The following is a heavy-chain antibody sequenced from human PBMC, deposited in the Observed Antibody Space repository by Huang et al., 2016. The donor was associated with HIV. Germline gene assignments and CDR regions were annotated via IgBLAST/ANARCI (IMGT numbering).Heavy chain of an antibody. CDR3: ARERMMSWLDDHDAFDI. V-gene: IGHV4-34*01. CDR2: INHSGST. J-gene: IGHJ3*02. Sequence: QVQLQQWGAGLLKPSETLSLTCAVYGGSFSGYYWSWIRPSPGQGLEWIGEINHSGSTNHTPSLKSRLTISVDTSKNQFSLKLSSVTAADTAVYYCARERMMSWLDDHDAFDIWGQGTMVTVSS. D-gene: IGHD1-1*01. CDR1: GGSFSGYY.